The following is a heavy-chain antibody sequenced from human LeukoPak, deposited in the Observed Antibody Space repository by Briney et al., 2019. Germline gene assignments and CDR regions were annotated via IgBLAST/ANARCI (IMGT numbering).Heavy chain of an antibody. CDR2: IYYTGST. D-gene: IGHD1-26*01. Sequence: SETLSLTCTVSGVSMTSGGYHWSWIRQRPEKGLKWIGNIYYTGSTYYNPSLKSRVSMSVDTSKNQFSLKLSYVTVADTAVYYCAREADSGTYARYGMDVWGQGTTVTVSS. CDR3: AREADSGTYARYGMDV. V-gene: IGHV4-31*03. CDR1: GVSMTSGGYH. J-gene: IGHJ6*02.